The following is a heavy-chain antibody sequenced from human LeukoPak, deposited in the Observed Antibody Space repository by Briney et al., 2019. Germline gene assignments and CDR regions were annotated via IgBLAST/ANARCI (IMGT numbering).Heavy chain of an antibody. Sequence: GGSLRLSCAASGFTFSSYAMHWVRQAPGKGLVWVSHINGDETITNYADFVKGRFTISRDNAKDTLYLQMNSLGVEDTALYYCATLTHYDSRSFAFDIWGQGTMVTVSS. CDR1: GFTFSSYA. J-gene: IGHJ3*02. V-gene: IGHV3-74*01. CDR2: INGDETIT. CDR3: ATLTHYDSRSFAFDI. D-gene: IGHD3-22*01.